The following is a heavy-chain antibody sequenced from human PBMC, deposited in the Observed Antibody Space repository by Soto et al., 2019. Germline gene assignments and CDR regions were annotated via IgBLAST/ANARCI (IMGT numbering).Heavy chain of an antibody. CDR2: IYYSGST. CDR1: GGSISSYY. V-gene: IGHV4-59*01. D-gene: IGHD3-22*01. J-gene: IGHJ5*02. Sequence: LSLTCTFSGGSISSYYWSWIRQPPGKGLEWIGYIYYSGSTNYNPSLKSRVTISVDTSKNQFSLKLSSVTAADTAVYYCARVGVGYYYDSSGYNWFDPWGQGTLVTVSS. CDR3: ARVGVGYYYDSSGYNWFDP.